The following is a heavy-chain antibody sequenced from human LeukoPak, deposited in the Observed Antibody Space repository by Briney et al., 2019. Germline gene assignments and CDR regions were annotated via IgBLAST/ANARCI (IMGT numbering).Heavy chain of an antibody. CDR3: ARDLNIGSIFGEGNWFDP. D-gene: IGHD3-3*01. CDR2: INPSGGST. Sequence: ASVKVSCKASGYTFTSYYMHWVRQAPGQGLEWMGIINPSGGSTSYAQKFQGRVTMTRDMSTSTDYMELSRLRSDDTAVYYCARDLNIGSIFGEGNWFDPWGQGTLVTVSS. CDR1: GYTFTSYY. V-gene: IGHV1-46*01. J-gene: IGHJ5*02.